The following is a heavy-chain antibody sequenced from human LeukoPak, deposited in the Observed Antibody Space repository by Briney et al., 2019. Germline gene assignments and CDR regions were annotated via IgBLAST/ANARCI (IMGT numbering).Heavy chain of an antibody. D-gene: IGHD2-2*01. Sequence: PGGSLRLSCAASGLTFSSYWMHWVRQAPGKGLVWVSRINSDGNITNYADSVKGRFTIFRDNAKNTLFLQMSSLRAEDTAVYYCARGGYCTSTSCYDFYYYYMDVWGKGTTVTVSS. CDR2: INSDGNIT. CDR1: GLTFSSYW. J-gene: IGHJ6*03. V-gene: IGHV3-74*01. CDR3: ARGGYCTSTSCYDFYYYYMDV.